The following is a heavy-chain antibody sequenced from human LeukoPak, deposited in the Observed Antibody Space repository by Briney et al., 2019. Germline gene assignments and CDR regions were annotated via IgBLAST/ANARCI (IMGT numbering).Heavy chain of an antibody. D-gene: IGHD6-6*01. CDR3: ASWENEYSSSSRWFDP. Sequence: PSETLSLTCAVSGGSISSGGYSWSWIRQPPGKGLEWIGYIYHSGSTYYNPSLKSRVTISVDTSKNQFSLKLSSVTAADTAVYYCASWENEYSSSSRWFDPWGQGTLVTVSS. V-gene: IGHV4-30-2*01. CDR1: GGSISSGGYS. J-gene: IGHJ5*02. CDR2: IYHSGST.